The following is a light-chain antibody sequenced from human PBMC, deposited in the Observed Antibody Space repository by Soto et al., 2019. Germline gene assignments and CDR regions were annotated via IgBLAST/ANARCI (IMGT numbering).Light chain of an antibody. J-gene: IGLJ1*01. CDR1: SSDVGGYNY. Sequence: QSVLTQPASVSGSPGQSITISFTGTSSDVGGYNYVSWYQQHPGTAPKLMIYEVSNRPSGVSNRFSGSKSGNTASLTISGLQAEDEADYYCSSYTSSSPYVFGTGTKLTVL. V-gene: IGLV2-14*01. CDR3: SSYTSSSPYV. CDR2: EVS.